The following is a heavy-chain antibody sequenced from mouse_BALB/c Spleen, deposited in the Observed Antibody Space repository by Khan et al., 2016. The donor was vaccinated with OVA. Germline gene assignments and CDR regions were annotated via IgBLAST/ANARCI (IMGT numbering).Heavy chain of an antibody. Sequence: EVELVESGGGLVQPGGSRKLSCAASGFTFSRFGMHWVRQAPEKGLEWVAYISRGSSTIYYADTVKGRFTISRDNPKNTLFLQMTSLSSEDTAMYYCARDSNFDYGGQGTTLTVSS. V-gene: IGHV5-17*02. CDR1: GFTFSRFG. J-gene: IGHJ2*01. CDR3: ARDSNFDY. CDR2: ISRGSSTI.